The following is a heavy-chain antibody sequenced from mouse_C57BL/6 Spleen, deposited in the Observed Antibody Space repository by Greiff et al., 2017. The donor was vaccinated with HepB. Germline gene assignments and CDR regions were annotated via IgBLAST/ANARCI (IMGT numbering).Heavy chain of an antibody. Sequence: EVKLLESGGGLVKPGGSLKLSCAASGFTFSDYGMHWVRQAPEKGLEWVAYISSGSSTIYYADTVKGRFTISRDNAKNPLFLQMTSLRSEDTAMYYCARGFPAGAWFAYLGQRTLVTVAA. V-gene: IGHV5-17*01. CDR2: ISSGSSTI. J-gene: IGHJ3*01. CDR3: ARGFPAGAWFAY. CDR1: GFTFSDYG.